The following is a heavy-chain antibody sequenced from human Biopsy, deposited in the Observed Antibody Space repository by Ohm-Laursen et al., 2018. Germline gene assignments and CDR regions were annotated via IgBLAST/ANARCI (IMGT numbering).Heavy chain of an antibody. CDR2: MDPDSGNT. D-gene: IGHD2-8*01. CDR1: GYPFTFYE. V-gene: IGHV1-8*01. CDR3: ARFDNGFDK. Sequence: SVKVSCKTSGYPFTFYEINWVRQATGQGLEWLGWMDPDSGNTGSAQKFHARVTMTMNTSINTAYLDLSSLRSEDTAVYYCARFDNGFDKWGQGTLVTVSS. J-gene: IGHJ4*02.